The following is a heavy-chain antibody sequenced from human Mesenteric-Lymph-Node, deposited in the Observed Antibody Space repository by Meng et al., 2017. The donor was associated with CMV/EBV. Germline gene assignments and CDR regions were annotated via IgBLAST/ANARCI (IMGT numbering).Heavy chain of an antibody. CDR1: GGSISSTRYY. CDR2: IYYSGST. J-gene: IGHJ5*02. D-gene: IGHD3-3*01. Sequence: SETLSLTCTVSGGSISSTRYYWGWIRQPPGKGLEWIGSIYYSGSTYYNPSLKSRVTISVDTSKNQFSLKLSSVTAADTAVYYCARHYDFWSGYYEDINWFDPWGQGTLVTVSS. CDR3: ARHYDFWSGYYEDINWFDP. V-gene: IGHV4-39*07.